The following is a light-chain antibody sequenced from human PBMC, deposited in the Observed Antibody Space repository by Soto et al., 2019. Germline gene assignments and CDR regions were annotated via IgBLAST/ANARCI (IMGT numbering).Light chain of an antibody. CDR3: QQYDNLLFT. CDR1: QDISNY. V-gene: IGKV1-33*01. J-gene: IGKJ3*01. Sequence: DIQMTQSPSSLSASVGDRVTITCQASQDISNYLNWYQQKPGKAPKLLIYDASNLETGVPSRFSGRGSGKDFTFTISSLQPEDIATYYCQQYDNLLFTFGPGTKVNIK. CDR2: DAS.